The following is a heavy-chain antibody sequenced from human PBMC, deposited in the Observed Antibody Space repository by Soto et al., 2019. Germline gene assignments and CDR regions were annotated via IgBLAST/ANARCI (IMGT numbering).Heavy chain of an antibody. D-gene: IGHD6-19*01. V-gene: IGHV3-23*01. CDR3: AKDPRIGIAVAGVFDY. CDR1: GFTFSTYA. J-gene: IGHJ4*02. Sequence: EVQPLESGGGLVQPGGSLRLSCAASGFTFSTYAMSWVRQAPGKGLEWVSAISGSGGSTYYADSVKGRFTISRDNSKTTLNLQMNSLRAEDTAVYYCAKDPRIGIAVAGVFDYWGQGTLVTVSS. CDR2: ISGSGGST.